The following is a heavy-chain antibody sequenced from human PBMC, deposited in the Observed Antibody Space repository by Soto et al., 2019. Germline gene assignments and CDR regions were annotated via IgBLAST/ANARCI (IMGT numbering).Heavy chain of an antibody. CDR2: IYYSGST. V-gene: IGHV4-39*01. CDR1: GGSISSSSYY. D-gene: IGHD6-13*01. J-gene: IGHJ2*01. Sequence: QLQLQESGPGLVKPSETLSLTCTVSGGSISSSSYYWGWIRQPPGKGLEWIGSIYYSGSTYYNPSLKSRVTISVDTSKTQCSLKLSSVTAADTAVYYCARVPIAPTWYFDLWGRGTLVTVSS. CDR3: ARVPIAPTWYFDL.